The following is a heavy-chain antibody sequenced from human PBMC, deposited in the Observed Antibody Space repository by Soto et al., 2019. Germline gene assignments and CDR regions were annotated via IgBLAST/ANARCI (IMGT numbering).Heavy chain of an antibody. J-gene: IGHJ6*02. CDR3: AGYSSSSVAYYYYGMDV. V-gene: IGHV3-23*01. CDR2: ISGSGGNT. D-gene: IGHD6-6*01. Sequence: EVQLLESGGGLVQPGGSLRLSCAASGFTFSSYALSWVRQAPGKGLEWVSAISGSGGNTYYADSVKGRFTISRDNSKNTVYLQVNRLRAEDTAVYYCAGYSSSSVAYYYYGMDVWGQGTTVTVSS. CDR1: GFTFSSYA.